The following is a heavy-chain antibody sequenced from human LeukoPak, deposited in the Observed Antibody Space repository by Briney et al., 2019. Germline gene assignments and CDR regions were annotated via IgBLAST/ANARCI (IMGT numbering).Heavy chain of an antibody. D-gene: IGHD6-19*01. CDR2: IYTSGRA. Sequence: PSETLSLTCTASGGSISSYEWSWIRQPAGKGLEWIGRIYTSGRANYNPSLKSRVTMSVDTSKNQFSLKLSSVTAADTAVYYCARDSGAVAVNPYYFDYWGQGTLVTVSS. V-gene: IGHV4-4*07. J-gene: IGHJ4*02. CDR3: ARDSGAVAVNPYYFDY. CDR1: GGSISSYE.